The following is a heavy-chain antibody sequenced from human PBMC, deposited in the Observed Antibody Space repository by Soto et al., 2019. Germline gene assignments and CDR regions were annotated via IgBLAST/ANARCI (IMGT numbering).Heavy chain of an antibody. V-gene: IGHV4-34*01. CDR1: GGSFSGYY. CDR3: ASYSSSSGWFDP. D-gene: IGHD6-13*01. J-gene: IGHJ5*02. Sequence: QVQLQQWGAGLLKPSETLSLTSAVYGGSFSGYYWSWIRQPPGKGLEWIGEINHSGSTNYNPSLKSRVTISVDTSKNQFSLKLSSVTAADTAVYYCASYSSSSGWFDPWGQGTLVTVSS. CDR2: INHSGST.